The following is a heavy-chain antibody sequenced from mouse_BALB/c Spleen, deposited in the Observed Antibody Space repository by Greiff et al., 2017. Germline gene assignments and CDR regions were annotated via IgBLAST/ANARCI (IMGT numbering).Heavy chain of an antibody. CDR2: INPSNGGT. CDR1: GYTFTSYY. V-gene: IGHV1S81*02. J-gene: IGHJ3*01. D-gene: IGHD1-1*01. CDR3: TSSSYPWFAY. Sequence: VQLQQPGAELVKPGASVKLSCKACGYTFTSYYMYWVKQRPGQGLEWIGGINPSNGGTNFNEKFKSKATLTVDKSSSTAYMQLSSLTSEDSAVYYCTSSSYPWFAYWGQGTLVTVSA.